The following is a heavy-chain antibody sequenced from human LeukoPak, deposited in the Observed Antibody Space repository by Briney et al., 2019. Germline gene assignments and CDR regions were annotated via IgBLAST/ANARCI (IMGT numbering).Heavy chain of an antibody. CDR1: GGSINSYY. Sequence: PSETLSLTCTVSGGSINSYYWSWIRQPPGKGLEWIGYISYSRSTNYNPSLKSRVTISVDTSKNQFSLKLSSVTAADTAVYYCARSRVVVIPNWFDPWGQGTLVTVSS. D-gene: IGHD3-22*01. V-gene: IGHV4-59*01. J-gene: IGHJ5*02. CDR2: ISYSRST. CDR3: ARSRVVVIPNWFDP.